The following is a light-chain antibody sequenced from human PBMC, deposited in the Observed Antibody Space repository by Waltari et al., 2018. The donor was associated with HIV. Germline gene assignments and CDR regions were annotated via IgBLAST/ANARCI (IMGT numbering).Light chain of an antibody. CDR3: QQYDTSPQWT. J-gene: IGKJ1*01. CDR2: GAS. Sequence: ELVLTQSPGTLSLYPGERATLYCRASQSVTSTYLAWYQHKPGRAPRLLMYGASNRATGTPDRFSGSGSGTDFTLTISRLEPEDFAVYYCQQYDTSPQWTFGQGTKVEI. V-gene: IGKV3-20*01. CDR1: QSVTSTY.